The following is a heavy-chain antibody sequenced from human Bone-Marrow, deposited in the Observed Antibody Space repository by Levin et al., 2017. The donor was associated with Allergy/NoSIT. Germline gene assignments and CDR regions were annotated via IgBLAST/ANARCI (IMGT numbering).Heavy chain of an antibody. J-gene: IGHJ6*02. D-gene: IGHD2-21*01. Sequence: ASVKVSCKASGGTFSSYAISWVRQAPGQGLEWMGGIIPIFGTANYAQKFQGRVTITADKSTSTAYMELSSLRSEDTAVYYCARGSPVADYYYGMDVWGQGTTVTVSS. CDR3: ARGSPVADYYYGMDV. CDR1: GGTFSSYA. CDR2: IIPIFGTA. V-gene: IGHV1-69*06.